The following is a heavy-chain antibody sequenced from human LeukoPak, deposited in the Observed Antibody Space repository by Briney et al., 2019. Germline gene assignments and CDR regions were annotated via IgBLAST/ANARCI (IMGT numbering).Heavy chain of an antibody. CDR3: ARVLVSGASFDY. Sequence: SETLSLTCTVSGASVISGTYYWAWIRQPPGKGLEWIGYIYYGGSTNYNASLKSRLTIPVDTSKNQFYLSLSSVSAADTAIYYCARVLVSGASFDYWGQGTLVTVSS. CDR1: GASVISGTYY. J-gene: IGHJ4*02. CDR2: IYYGGST. D-gene: IGHD1-26*01. V-gene: IGHV4-61*01.